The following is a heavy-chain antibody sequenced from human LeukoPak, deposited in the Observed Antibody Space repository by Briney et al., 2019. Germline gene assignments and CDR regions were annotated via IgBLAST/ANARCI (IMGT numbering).Heavy chain of an antibody. CDR1: GFSFSGYA. Sequence: HPGGSLRLSCAASGFSFSGYAMSWVRQAPGKGLEWVSGISGSGGSTYYADSVKGRFTISRDNSKNTLYLQLNSLRAEDTALYYCAKDPYPRIAVADPPDSWGQGTLDTVSS. D-gene: IGHD6-19*01. V-gene: IGHV3-23*01. J-gene: IGHJ4*02. CDR3: AKDPYPRIAVADPPDS. CDR2: ISGSGGST.